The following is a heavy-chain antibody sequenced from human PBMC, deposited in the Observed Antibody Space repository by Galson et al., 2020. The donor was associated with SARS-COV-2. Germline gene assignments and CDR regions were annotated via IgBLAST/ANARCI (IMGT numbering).Heavy chain of an antibody. Sequence: GESLKISCAASGFTFGNFAMHWVRQAPGQGLEWVAVISDAGTNTYYRDSVKGRFSISRDNSKNTLYLQMNSLRVEDTAVYHCAKSLWFGEILSPFDYWGQGAQATVSS. J-gene: IGHJ4*02. D-gene: IGHD3-10*01. V-gene: IGHV3-30*18. CDR2: ISDAGTNT. CDR3: AKSLWFGEILSPFDY. CDR1: GFTFGNFA.